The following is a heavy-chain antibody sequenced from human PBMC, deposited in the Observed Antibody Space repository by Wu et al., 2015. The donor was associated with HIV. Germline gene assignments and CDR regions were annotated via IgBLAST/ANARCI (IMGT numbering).Heavy chain of an antibody. CDR2: ISAYDGNT. Sequence: QVQLVQSGAEVKKPGASVKVSCKASGYTFTSYGISWVRQAPGQGLEWMGWISAYDGNTNYAQKFQDRVTMTTDTSTSTAYMELRSLRSDDTAVYYCVRDQQWPAEYYHYYVWTSGAEGTDSHRLL. D-gene: IGHD6-19*01. CDR3: VRDQQWPAEYYHYYVWTS. J-gene: IGHJ6*02. CDR1: GYTFTSYG. V-gene: IGHV1-18*01.